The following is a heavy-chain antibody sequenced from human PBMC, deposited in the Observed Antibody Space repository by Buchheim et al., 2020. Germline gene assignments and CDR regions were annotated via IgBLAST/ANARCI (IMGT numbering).Heavy chain of an antibody. CDR1: GGSISSSNW. CDR2: IYHSGST. CDR3: ARRYSSGWYPIDY. D-gene: IGHD6-19*01. V-gene: IGHV4-4*02. Sequence: QVQLQESGPGLVKPSGTLSLTCAVSGGSISSSNWWSWVRQPPGQGLEWIGEIYHSGSTNYNPSLKSRVTISVHKSQTRLSLKLSSVTAADTAVYYCARRYSSGWYPIDYWGQGTL. J-gene: IGHJ4*02.